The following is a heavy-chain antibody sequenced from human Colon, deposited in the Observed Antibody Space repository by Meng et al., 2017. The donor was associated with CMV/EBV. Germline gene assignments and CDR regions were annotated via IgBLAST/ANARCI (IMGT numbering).Heavy chain of an antibody. CDR1: GDTFIDFG. J-gene: IGHJ4*02. V-gene: IGHV1-18*01. CDR3: ATELSRGGY. Sequence: QVQPVQPGTGVKKPGAAVKVSCKAPGDTFIDFGISWVRQAPGQGLEWMGWISAYNGNTNYAPEFQGRVTLTTDTSTTTDTSTTTVYMELRSLRSDDTAIYYCATELSRGGYWGQGTLVTVSS. CDR2: ISAYNGNT.